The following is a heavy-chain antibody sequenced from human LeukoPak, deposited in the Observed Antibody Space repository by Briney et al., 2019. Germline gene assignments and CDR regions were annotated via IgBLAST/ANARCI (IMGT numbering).Heavy chain of an antibody. CDR1: DGSISSYY. V-gene: IGHV4-59*01. CDR3: ASDLAAAGNFDY. J-gene: IGHJ4*02. CDR2: IYYSGST. D-gene: IGHD6-13*01. Sequence: SETLSLTCTVSDGSISSYYWSWIRQPPGKGLEWIGYIYYSGSTNYNPSLKSRVTISVDTSKNQFSLKLSSVTAADTAVYYCASDLAAAGNFDYWGQGTLVTVSS.